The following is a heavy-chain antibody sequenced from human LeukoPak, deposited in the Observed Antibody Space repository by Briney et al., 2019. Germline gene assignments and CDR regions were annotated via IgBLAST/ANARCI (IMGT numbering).Heavy chain of an antibody. CDR2: IYYSGST. CDR3: ARVCYYDSSGYCY. CDR1: GGSISSGGYY. D-gene: IGHD3-22*01. V-gene: IGHV4-31*03. Sequence: PSETLSLTCTVSGGSISSGGYYWSWIRQHPGKGLEWIGYIYYSGSTYYNPSLKSRVTISVDTSKNQFSLKLSSVTAADTAVYYRARVCYYDSSGYCYWGQGTLVTVSS. J-gene: IGHJ4*02.